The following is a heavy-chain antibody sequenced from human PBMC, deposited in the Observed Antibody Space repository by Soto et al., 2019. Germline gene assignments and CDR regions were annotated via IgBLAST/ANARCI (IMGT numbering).Heavy chain of an antibody. Sequence: QEQLVESGGGMVHPGTSLRLSCVTSGISLTAHGMHWVRQAPGKGLEWVALSWYDGKTFYGDSVKGRFTISRDTSTVFLDMRSLRPDDTAVYFCARVRNNNDKRLDVWGQGTTVIV. CDR3: ARVRNNNDKRLDV. D-gene: IGHD2-8*01. CDR2: SWYDGKT. J-gene: IGHJ6*02. CDR1: GISLTAHG. V-gene: IGHV3-33*01.